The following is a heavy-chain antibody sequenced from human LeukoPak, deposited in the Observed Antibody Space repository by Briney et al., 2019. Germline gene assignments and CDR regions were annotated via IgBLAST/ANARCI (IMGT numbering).Heavy chain of an antibody. Sequence: GGSVRLSCAASGFTFISYWMHWVRQAPGKGLEWVSSISSSSSYIYYADSVKGRFTISRDNAKNSLYLQMNSLRAEDTAVYYCARGITAYDSSSGYWGQGTLVTVSS. CDR2: ISSSSSYI. CDR3: ARGITAYDSSSGY. CDR1: GFTFISYW. J-gene: IGHJ4*02. D-gene: IGHD3-22*01. V-gene: IGHV3-21*01.